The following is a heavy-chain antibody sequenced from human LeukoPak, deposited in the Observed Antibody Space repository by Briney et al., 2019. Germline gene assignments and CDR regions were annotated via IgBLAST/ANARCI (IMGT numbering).Heavy chain of an antibody. D-gene: IGHD2-15*01. V-gene: IGHV3-53*05. J-gene: IGHJ4*02. CDR3: SREGYFNFEN. Sequence: TGGSLRLSCAASGFTVSSNYMSWVRQAPGKGLEWVSVIYSGGSTYYADSVKGRFTISVDKSKNTVYLPMNSLRTEDTAVYYCSREGYFNFENWGQGTLVTVSS. CDR2: IYSGGST. CDR1: GFTVSSNY.